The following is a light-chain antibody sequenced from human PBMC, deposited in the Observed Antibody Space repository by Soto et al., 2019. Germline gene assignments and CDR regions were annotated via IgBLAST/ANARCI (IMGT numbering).Light chain of an antibody. CDR3: QQYNSYQS. CDR1: QSVSSW. Sequence: DIQMTQSPSTLSASVGDRVTITCRASQSVSSWLAWYQQKPGKAPKLLIYDASILQSGVPSRFSGSGSETEFTLTINSLQPGDFATYYRQQYNSYQSFGQGTKLEIK. CDR2: DAS. V-gene: IGKV1-5*01. J-gene: IGKJ2*03.